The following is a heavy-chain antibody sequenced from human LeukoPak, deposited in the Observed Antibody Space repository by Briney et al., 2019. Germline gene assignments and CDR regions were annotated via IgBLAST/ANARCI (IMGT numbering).Heavy chain of an antibody. D-gene: IGHD3-16*02. CDR3: AKPLQAYYFDY. J-gene: IGHJ4*02. CDR1: GFTFSTYG. CDR2: IQYDGGNK. V-gene: IGHV3-30*02. Sequence: PGGSLRLSCAASGFTFSTYGMHWVRQAPGKGLEWVAFIQYDGGNKYYADSVKGRFTISRDNSKNTLYLQMNSLRAEDTAVYYCAKPLQAYYFDYWGQGTLVTVSS.